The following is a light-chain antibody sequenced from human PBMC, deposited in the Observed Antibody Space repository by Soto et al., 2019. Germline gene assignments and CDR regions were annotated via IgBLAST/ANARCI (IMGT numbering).Light chain of an antibody. CDR3: CSYAGSRRGV. J-gene: IGLJ2*01. V-gene: IGLV2-23*01. CDR2: EGS. Sequence: QSVLTQPASVSGSPGQSITISCTGTSSDVGSYNLVSWYQQHPGKAPKLMIYEGSKRPSGVSNRFSGSKSGNTASPTISGLQAEDEADYYCCSYAGSRRGVFGGGTKVTVL. CDR1: SSDVGSYNL.